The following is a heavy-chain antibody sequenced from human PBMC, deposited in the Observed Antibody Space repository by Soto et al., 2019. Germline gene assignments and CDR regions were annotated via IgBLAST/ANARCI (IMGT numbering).Heavy chain of an antibody. CDR3: AKDARLWLGVNWFDP. D-gene: IGHD3-10*01. V-gene: IGHV3-23*01. CDR2: ISGSGGST. CDR1: GFTFSSYA. J-gene: IGHJ5*02. Sequence: EVQLLESGGGLVQPGGSLRLSCAASGFTFSSYAMSWVRQAPGEGLEWVSAISGSGGSTYYADSVKGRFTISSDNSKDTLYLQMSSLRAEDTAVYYCAKDARLWLGVNWFDPWGQGTLVTVSS.